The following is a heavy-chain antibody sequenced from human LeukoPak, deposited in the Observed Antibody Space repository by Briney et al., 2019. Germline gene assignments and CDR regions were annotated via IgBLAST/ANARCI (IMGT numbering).Heavy chain of an antibody. D-gene: IGHD4-23*01. J-gene: IGHJ4*02. CDR2: IYTSGST. CDR3: ARETYGGNDY. V-gene: IGHV4-4*07. CDR1: GCSISSYY. Sequence: SETLSLTCTVSGCSISSYYWSWIRQPAGKGLKWIGRIYTSGSTNYNPSLKSRVTISVDTSKNQFSLKLSSVTAADTAVYYCARETYGGNDYWGQGTLVTVSS.